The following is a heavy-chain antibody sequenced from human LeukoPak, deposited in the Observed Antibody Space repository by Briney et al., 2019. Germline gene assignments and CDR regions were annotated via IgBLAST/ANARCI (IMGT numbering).Heavy chain of an antibody. Sequence: ASVKVSCKASGGTFSSYAISWVRQAPGQGLEWVGRIIPIFGTANYAQKFQGRVTITTDESTSTAYMELSSLRSEDTAVYYCARDQSGYYGDYVYFDYWGQGTLVTVSS. V-gene: IGHV1-69*05. D-gene: IGHD4-17*01. CDR1: GGTFSSYA. CDR3: ARDQSGYYGDYVYFDY. CDR2: IIPIFGTA. J-gene: IGHJ4*02.